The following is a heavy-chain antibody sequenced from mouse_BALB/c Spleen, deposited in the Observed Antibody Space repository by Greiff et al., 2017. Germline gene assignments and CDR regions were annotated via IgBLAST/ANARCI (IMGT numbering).Heavy chain of an antibody. CDR2: IWAGGST. J-gene: IGHJ4*01. CDR3: ARDLHYYGTGAMDY. D-gene: IGHD1-2*01. V-gene: IGHV2-9*02. Sequence: VQLQQSGPGLVAPSQSLSITCTVSGFSLTSYCVHWVRQPPGKGLEWLGVIWAGGSTNYNSALMSRLSISKDNSKSQVFLKMNSLQTDDTAMYYCARDLHYYGTGAMDYWGQGTSVTVSS. CDR1: GFSLTSYC.